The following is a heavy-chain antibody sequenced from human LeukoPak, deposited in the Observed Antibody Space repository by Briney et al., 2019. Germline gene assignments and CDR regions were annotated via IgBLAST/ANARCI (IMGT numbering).Heavy chain of an antibody. Sequence: SQTLSLTCTVSGGSISSGDYYWSWIRQPPGKGLEWIGYIYYSGSTYYNPSLKSRVTISVDTSKNQFSLKLSSVTAADTAVYYCAAHIVVVPAAIVDYWGQGTLVTVSS. CDR3: AAHIVVVPAAIVDY. CDR2: IYYSGST. J-gene: IGHJ4*02. CDR1: GGSISSGDYY. D-gene: IGHD2-2*01. V-gene: IGHV4-30-4*01.